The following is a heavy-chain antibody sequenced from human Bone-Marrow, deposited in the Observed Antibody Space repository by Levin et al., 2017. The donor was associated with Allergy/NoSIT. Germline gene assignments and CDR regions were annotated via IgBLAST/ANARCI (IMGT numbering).Heavy chain of an antibody. V-gene: IGHV5-51*01. CDR1: GYSFATHW. CDR2: IYPADSDT. CDR3: ARHGGSGTYNNWFDP. D-gene: IGHD3-10*01. Sequence: GASVKVSCKGSGYSFATHWIAWVRQRSGKGLEWMGVIYPADSDTRYSPSFQGQVTISADKSISTAYLEWSSLKSSDTAMYYCARHGGSGTYNNWFDPWGQGTLVTVSS. J-gene: IGHJ5*02.